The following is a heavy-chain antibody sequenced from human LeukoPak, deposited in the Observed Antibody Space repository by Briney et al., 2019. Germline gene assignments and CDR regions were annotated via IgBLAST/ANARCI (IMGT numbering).Heavy chain of an antibody. CDR1: GFTFSSYT. CDR3: ARQFDS. V-gene: IGHV3-48*02. J-gene: IGHJ4*02. CDR2: ISAIGDSM. Sequence: GGSLRLSCAASGFTFSSYTMSWVRQTPGKGLEWVSYISAIGDSMTYADSVKGRFSISRDNAKNSLYLQTNSLRDEDTAVYCCARQFDSWGQGIPVTVSS.